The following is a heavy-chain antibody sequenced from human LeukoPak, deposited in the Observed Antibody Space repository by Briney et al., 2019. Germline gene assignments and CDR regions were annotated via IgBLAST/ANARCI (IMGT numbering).Heavy chain of an antibody. CDR2: INPNSGGT. CDR1: TYTFTDYF. CDR3: ARAYGIAVAKLPGGY. D-gene: IGHD6-19*01. V-gene: IGHV1-2*02. J-gene: IGHJ4*02. Sequence: GASVKVSCKAFTYTFTDYFIHWVRQAPGQGLEWMGWINPNSGGTNYAQMFQGRVTMTRNTSINTVYMELSRLRSDDTAVYYCARAYGIAVAKLPGGYWGQGALVTVSS.